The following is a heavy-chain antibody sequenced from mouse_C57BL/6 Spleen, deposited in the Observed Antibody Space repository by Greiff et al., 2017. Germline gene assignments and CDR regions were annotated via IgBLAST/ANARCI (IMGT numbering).Heavy chain of an antibody. CDR1: GYTFTDYY. Sequence: VQLQQSGPELVKPGASVKISCKASGYTFTDYYMNWVKQSHGKSLEWIGDINPNNGGTSYNQKFKGKDTLTVDKSSSTAYMELRSLTSEDSAVXYCARWGSHYFDYWGQGTTLTVSS. V-gene: IGHV1-26*01. CDR3: ARWGSHYFDY. J-gene: IGHJ2*01. CDR2: INPNNGGT.